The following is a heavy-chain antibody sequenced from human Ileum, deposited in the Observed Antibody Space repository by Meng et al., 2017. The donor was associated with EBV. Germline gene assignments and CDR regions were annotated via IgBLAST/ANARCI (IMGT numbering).Heavy chain of an antibody. D-gene: IGHD2-21*02. CDR3: ARERGGGDRGIQ. CDR2: MSYTGST. V-gene: IGHV4-61*08. Sequence: QEHLQDSGPGRVNPSESLSLTWSVSNGSVSSDGYYWTWIRQPQGKGLEWIGYMSYTGSTNYKSTLKSRVTISVDKSKNQFSLKLSSVTAADTAVYYCARERGGGDRGIQWGQGTLVTVSS. CDR1: NGSVSSDGYY. J-gene: IGHJ4*02.